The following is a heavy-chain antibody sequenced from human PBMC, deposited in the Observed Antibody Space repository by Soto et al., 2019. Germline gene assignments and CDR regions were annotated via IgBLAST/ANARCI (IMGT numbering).Heavy chain of an antibody. J-gene: IGHJ3*01. CDR2: ISYTGTT. D-gene: IGHD1-26*01. V-gene: IGHV4-59*01. CDR3: ARVSPRGRYYFASDL. Sequence: SETLSLTCTVSGDSINDYYWSWIRQPPGKGLEWIGYISYTGTTNYNPSLKSRVTMSLDTSKNQLSLKVTSVTAADTAVYYCARVSPRGRYYFASDLWGQGTMVTVS. CDR1: GDSINDYY.